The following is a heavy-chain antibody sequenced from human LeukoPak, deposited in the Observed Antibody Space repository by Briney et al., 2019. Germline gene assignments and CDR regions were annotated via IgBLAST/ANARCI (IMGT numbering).Heavy chain of an antibody. CDR2: ISPTTGDT. V-gene: IGHV1-46*01. CDR1: GYTFTSYY. CDR3: ARYGFSTVWQGGWHAFDI. D-gene: IGHD6-13*01. J-gene: IGHJ3*02. Sequence: GASVKVSCKASGYTFTSYYMHWVRQAPGQGLEWMGIISPTTGDTTYAQKFQGRLTMTRDMSTSTVYMELSSLTSEDTAVFYCARYGFSTVWQGGWHAFDIWGQGTVVTVSS.